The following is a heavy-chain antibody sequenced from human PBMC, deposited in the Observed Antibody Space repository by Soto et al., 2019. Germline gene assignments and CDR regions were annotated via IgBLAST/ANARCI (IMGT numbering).Heavy chain of an antibody. CDR3: ARHPDHSHNPPDY. CDR2: IYYSGST. J-gene: IGHJ4*02. V-gene: IGHV4-39*01. D-gene: IGHD1-1*01. CDR1: GGSISTTDYY. Sequence: SETLSLTCTVSGGSISTTDYYWGWIRQPPGQGLEWIGNIYYSGSTYYNPSLKSRVTISVDTSNNQFSLNLASVTAADTAVYYCARHPDHSHNPPDYWGQGTLVTVSS.